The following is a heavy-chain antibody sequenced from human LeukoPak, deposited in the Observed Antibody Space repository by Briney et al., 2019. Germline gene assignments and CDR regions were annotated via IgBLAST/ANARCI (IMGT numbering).Heavy chain of an antibody. CDR1: GYSISSGYY. CDR3: ARHRRSHVLLWFGVYWFDP. Sequence: KPSETLSLTCTVSGYSISSGYYWSWIRQPPGKGLEWIGEINHSGSTNYNPSLKSRVTISVDTSKNQFSLKLSSVTAADTAVYYCARHRRSHVLLWFGVYWFDPWGQGTLVTVSS. D-gene: IGHD3-10*01. CDR2: INHSGST. V-gene: IGHV4-38-2*02. J-gene: IGHJ5*02.